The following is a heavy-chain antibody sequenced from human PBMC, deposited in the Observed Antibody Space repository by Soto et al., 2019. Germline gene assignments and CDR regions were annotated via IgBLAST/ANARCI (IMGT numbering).Heavy chain of an antibody. CDR3: AREGGDCSGGSCYSGYYYYGMDV. D-gene: IGHD2-15*01. CDR2: IIPIFGTA. Sequence: QVQLVQSGAEVKKPGSSVKVSCKASEGTFSSYAISWVRQAPGQGLEWMGGIIPIFGTANYAQKFQGRVTITVDESTSTAYMELSSLRSEDTAVYYCAREGGDCSGGSCYSGYYYYGMDVWGQGTTVTVSS. J-gene: IGHJ6*02. V-gene: IGHV1-69*01. CDR1: EGTFSSYA.